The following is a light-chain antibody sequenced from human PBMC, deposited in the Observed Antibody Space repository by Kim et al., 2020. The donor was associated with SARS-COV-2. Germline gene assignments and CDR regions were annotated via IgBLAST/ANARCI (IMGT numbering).Light chain of an antibody. CDR3: GTWDSSLSAGI. Sequence: GQQGTISCSGSISNMANNYVCWYRQLPGTTPQILIYDNIKQPSGMPDRFSGSKSGASATLGITGLQTGDEADYYCGTWDSSLSAGIFGGGTQLTVL. V-gene: IGLV1-51*01. CDR2: DNI. J-gene: IGLJ2*01. CDR1: ISNMANNY.